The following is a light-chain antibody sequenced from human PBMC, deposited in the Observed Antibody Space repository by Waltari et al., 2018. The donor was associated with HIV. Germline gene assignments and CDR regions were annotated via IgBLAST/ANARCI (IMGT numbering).Light chain of an antibody. CDR2: EVS. Sequence: QSALTQPPSASGSPGQSVTISCTGTSSDVGGYNYVSWYQQHPGKAPKLMIYEVSKRPSGAPVRFSGSKSGNTASLTVSGLQAEDEADYYCSSYAGSNNPYVFGTGTKVTVL. CDR1: SSDVGGYNY. J-gene: IGLJ1*01. CDR3: SSYAGSNNPYV. V-gene: IGLV2-8*01.